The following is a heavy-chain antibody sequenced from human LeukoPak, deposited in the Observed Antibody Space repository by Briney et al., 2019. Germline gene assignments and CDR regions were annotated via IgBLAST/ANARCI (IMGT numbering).Heavy chain of an antibody. Sequence: GGSLRLSCAASGFTFSSYAMSWVRQAPGKGLEWVSAISGSGGSTYYADSVKGRFTISRDNSKNTLYLQMNSLRAEDTAVYYCAKDSSWGFGDGGGNFDYWGQGTLVTVSS. CDR3: AKDSSWGFGDGGGNFDY. V-gene: IGHV3-23*01. CDR1: GFTFSSYA. CDR2: ISGSGGST. D-gene: IGHD6-13*01. J-gene: IGHJ4*02.